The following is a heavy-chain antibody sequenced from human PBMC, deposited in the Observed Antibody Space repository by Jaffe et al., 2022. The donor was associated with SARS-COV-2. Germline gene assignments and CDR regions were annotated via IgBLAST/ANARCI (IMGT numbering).Heavy chain of an antibody. D-gene: IGHD3-3*01. J-gene: IGHJ3*02. CDR1: GGSFSGYY. CDR2: INHSGST. Sequence: QVQLQQWGAGLLKPSETLSLTCAVYGGSFSGYYWSWIRQPPGKGLEWIGEINHSGSTNYNPSLKSRVTISVDTSKNQFSLKLSSVTAADTAVYYCASAYDFWSGYPNYAFDIWGQGTMVTVSS. CDR3: ASAYDFWSGYPNYAFDI. V-gene: IGHV4-34*01.